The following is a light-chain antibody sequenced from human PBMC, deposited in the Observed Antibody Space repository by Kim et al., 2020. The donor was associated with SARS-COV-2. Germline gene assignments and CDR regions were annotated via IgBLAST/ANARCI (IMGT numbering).Light chain of an antibody. V-gene: IGLV1-44*01. J-gene: IGLJ1*01. CDR2: SNN. CDR3: AAWDDSLNGYV. Sequence: GQRVTISCSGSSSNIGSNTVNWYQQLPGTAPKLLIYSNNQRPSGVPDRFSGSKSGTSASLAISGLQSEDKADYYCAAWDDSLNGYVFGTGTKVTVL. CDR1: SSNIGSNT.